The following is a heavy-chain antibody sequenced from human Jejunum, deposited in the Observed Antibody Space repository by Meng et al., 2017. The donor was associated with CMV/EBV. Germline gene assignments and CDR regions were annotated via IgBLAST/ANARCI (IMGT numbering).Heavy chain of an antibody. CDR1: VYTFTSSD. D-gene: IGHD2-15*01. CDR3: LLTPRRVGHGMDV. V-gene: IGHV1-8*01. J-gene: IGHJ6*02. Sequence: SVYTFTSSDINWVRQATGQGLEWMGWMNPNNGNTGYGQKFQGRVTLTRNTAISTAYMELSSLRSEDTAVYYCLLTPRRVGHGMDVWGQGTTVTVSS. CDR2: MNPNNGNT.